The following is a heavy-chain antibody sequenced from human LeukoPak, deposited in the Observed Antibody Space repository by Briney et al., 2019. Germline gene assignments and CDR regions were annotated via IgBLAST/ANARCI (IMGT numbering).Heavy chain of an antibody. CDR3: ARWAGVVIINGWFDP. J-gene: IGHJ5*02. Sequence: KSGGSLRLSCAASGFTFSSYSMNWVRQAPGKGLEWVSSISSSSSYIYYADSVKGRFTISRDNAKNSLYLQMNSLRAEDTAVYYCARWAGVVIINGWFDPWGQGTLVTVSS. D-gene: IGHD3-3*01. CDR2: ISSSSSYI. CDR1: GFTFSSYS. V-gene: IGHV3-21*04.